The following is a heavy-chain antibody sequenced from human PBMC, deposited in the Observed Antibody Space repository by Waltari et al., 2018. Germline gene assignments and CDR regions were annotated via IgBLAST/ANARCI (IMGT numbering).Heavy chain of an antibody. CDR2: IIPIFGTA. CDR3: SRGMVQGVIITDYYYYGMDV. V-gene: IGHV1-69*08. D-gene: IGHD3-10*01. J-gene: IGHJ6*02. Sequence: QVQLVQSGAEVKKPGSSVKVSCKASGGTFSSYAISWVRQAPGQGLEWMGRIIPIFGTANYAYQLQGRVTITADKTTSTSYMELSRLRSEDTAVYDCSRGMVQGVIITDYYYYGMDVWGQGTTVTVSS. CDR1: GGTFSSYA.